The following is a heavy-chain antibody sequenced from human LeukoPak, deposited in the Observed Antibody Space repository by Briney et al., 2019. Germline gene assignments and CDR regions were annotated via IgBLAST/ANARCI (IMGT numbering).Heavy chain of an antibody. Sequence: PSETLSLTCAVYGGSFSGYYWSWIRQPPGKGLEWIGEINHSGSTNYNPSLKSRVTISVDTSKNQFSLKLSSVTAADTAVYYCARGRITMVRGVIITFFGNYYMDVWGKGTTVTVSS. D-gene: IGHD3-10*01. J-gene: IGHJ6*03. V-gene: IGHV4-34*01. CDR1: GGSFSGYY. CDR2: INHSGST. CDR3: ARGRITMVRGVIITFFGNYYMDV.